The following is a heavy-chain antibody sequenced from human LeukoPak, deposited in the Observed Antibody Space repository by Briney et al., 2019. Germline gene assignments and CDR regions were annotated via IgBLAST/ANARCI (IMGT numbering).Heavy chain of an antibody. V-gene: IGHV4-4*07. CDR1: GGSISSYY. CDR2: IYTSGST. J-gene: IGHJ4*02. D-gene: IGHD3-3*01. CDR3: ARGSRDYDFWSGYYTGILFDY. Sequence: SETLSLTCTVSGGSISSYYWSWIRQPAGKGLEWIGRIYTSGSTNYNPSLKSRVTISVDTSKNQFSLKLSSVTAADTAVYYCARGSRDYDFWSGYYTGILFDYWGQGTLVIVSS.